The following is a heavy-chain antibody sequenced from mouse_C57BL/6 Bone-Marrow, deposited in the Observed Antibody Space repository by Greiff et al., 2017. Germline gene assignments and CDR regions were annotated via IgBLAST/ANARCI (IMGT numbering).Heavy chain of an antibody. CDR1: GYTFTSYW. CDR3: ARWEYDGAY. CDR2: IDPSDSYT. Sequence: VQLQQPGAELVMPGASVKLSCKASGYTFTSYWMHWVKQRPGQGLEWIGEIDPSDSYTNYNQKFKGKSTLTVDKSSSTAYMQLSSLTSEDSAVYYCARWEYDGAYWGQGTLVTVSA. J-gene: IGHJ3*01. D-gene: IGHD2-12*01. V-gene: IGHV1-69*01.